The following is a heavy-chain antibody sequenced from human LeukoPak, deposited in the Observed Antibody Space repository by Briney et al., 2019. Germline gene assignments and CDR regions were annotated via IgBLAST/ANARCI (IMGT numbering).Heavy chain of an antibody. V-gene: IGHV3-48*01. CDR3: AREGSGTGSYSL. D-gene: IGHD3-3*01. CDR2: ISSSSSMI. J-gene: IGHJ4*02. CDR1: GFTFSSYS. Sequence: GGSLRLSCAASGFTFSSYSMNWVRQAPGKGLEWVSYISSSSSMIYYADSVRGRFTISRDNAKNSLYLQMNSLRAEDTAVYYCAREGSGTGSYSLWGQGTLVTVSS.